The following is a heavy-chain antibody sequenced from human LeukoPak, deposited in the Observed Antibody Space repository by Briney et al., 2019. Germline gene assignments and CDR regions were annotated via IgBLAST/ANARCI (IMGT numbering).Heavy chain of an antibody. Sequence: GTSVKVSCKASGFTFTSSAMQWVRQARGQRLEWIGWIVVGSGNTNYAQKFQERVTITRDMSTSTAYMELSSLRSEDTAVYYCAAGGAITMVRGDDYAFDIWGQGTMVTVSS. CDR2: IVVGSGNT. CDR3: AAGGAITMVRGDDYAFDI. V-gene: IGHV1-58*02. J-gene: IGHJ3*02. D-gene: IGHD3-10*01. CDR1: GFTFTSSA.